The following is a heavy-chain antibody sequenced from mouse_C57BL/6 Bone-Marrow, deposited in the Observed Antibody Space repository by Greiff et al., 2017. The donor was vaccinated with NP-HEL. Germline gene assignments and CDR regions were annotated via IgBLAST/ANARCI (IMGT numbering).Heavy chain of an antibody. CDR3: ARSRLLLRRYFDV. V-gene: IGHV1-80*01. CDR2: IYPGDGDT. J-gene: IGHJ1*03. D-gene: IGHD1-1*01. Sequence: QVQLQQSGAELVKPGASVKISCKASGYAFSSYWMNWVKQRPGKGLEWIGQIYPGDGDTNYNGKFKGKATLTADKSSSTAYMQLSSLTSEDSAVYFCARSRLLLRRYFDVWGTGTTVTVSS. CDR1: GYAFSSYW.